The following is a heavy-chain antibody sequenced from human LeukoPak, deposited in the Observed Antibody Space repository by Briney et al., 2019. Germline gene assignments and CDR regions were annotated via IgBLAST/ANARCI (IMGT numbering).Heavy chain of an antibody. CDR2: IYYSGST. J-gene: IGHJ3*02. CDR3: ARRGSLGATRDAFDI. CDR1: GGSISSYY. V-gene: IGHV4-59*01. Sequence: SETLSLTCTVSGGSISSYYWSWIRQPPGKGLEWIGYIYYSGSTYYNPSLKSRVTISVDTSKNQFSLKLSSVTAADTAVYYCARRGSLGATRDAFDIWGQGTMVTVSS. D-gene: IGHD1-26*01.